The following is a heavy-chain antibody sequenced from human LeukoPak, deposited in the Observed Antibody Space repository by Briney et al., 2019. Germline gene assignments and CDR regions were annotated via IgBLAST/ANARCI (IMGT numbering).Heavy chain of an antibody. J-gene: IGHJ6*02. CDR1: GGSISSGGYS. D-gene: IGHD3-16*01. Sequence: SQTLSHTCAVSGGSISSGGYSWSWIRQPPGKGLEWIGYIYHSGSTYYNPSLKSRVTISVDRSKNQFSLKLSSVTAADTAVYYCARVGGYYGMDVWGQGTTVTVSS. V-gene: IGHV4-30-2*01. CDR2: IYHSGST. CDR3: ARVGGYYGMDV.